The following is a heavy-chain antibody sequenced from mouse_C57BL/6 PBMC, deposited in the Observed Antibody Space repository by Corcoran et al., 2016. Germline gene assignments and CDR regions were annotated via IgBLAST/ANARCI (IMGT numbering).Heavy chain of an antibody. CDR1: GYTFTTYG. J-gene: IGHJ3*01. V-gene: IGHV9-3*01. Sequence: QIQLVQSGPELKKPGETVKISCKASGYTFTTYGMTWVKQAPGKGLKWMGWINTYSGVPTYADDFKGRFAFSLETSASTAYLQINNLKNEDTATYFCARPGGFAYWGQGTLVTVSA. CDR3: ARPGGFAY. CDR2: INTYSGVP. D-gene: IGHD1-1*02.